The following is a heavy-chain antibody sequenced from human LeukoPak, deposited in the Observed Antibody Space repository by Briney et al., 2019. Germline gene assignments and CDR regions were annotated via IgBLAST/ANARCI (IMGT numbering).Heavy chain of an antibody. CDR2: ISYDGSNK. V-gene: IGHV3-30*04. Sequence: PGGSLRLSCAASGFTFSSYAMHWVRQAPGKGLEWVAVISYDGSNKYYADSVKGRFTISRDNSKNTLYLQMNSLRAEDTAVYYCAKEGYSSSWPHWFDYWGQGTLVTVSS. D-gene: IGHD6-13*01. J-gene: IGHJ4*02. CDR3: AKEGYSSSWPHWFDY. CDR1: GFTFSSYA.